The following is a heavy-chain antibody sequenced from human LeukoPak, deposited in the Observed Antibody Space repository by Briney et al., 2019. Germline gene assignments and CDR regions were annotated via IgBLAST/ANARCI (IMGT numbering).Heavy chain of an antibody. CDR1: GGTFSGYA. D-gene: IGHD3-22*01. CDR3: ARARLPYSDSSGYYYDPFDY. CDR2: IIPIFGTA. V-gene: IGHV1-69*01. J-gene: IGHJ4*02. Sequence: WASVKVSCKASGGTFSGYAISWGRQAPGRGGECMGGIIPIFGTANYAQKFQGRVTITADESTSTAYMELSSLRSEDTAVYYCARARLPYSDSSGYYYDPFDYWGQGTLVTVSS.